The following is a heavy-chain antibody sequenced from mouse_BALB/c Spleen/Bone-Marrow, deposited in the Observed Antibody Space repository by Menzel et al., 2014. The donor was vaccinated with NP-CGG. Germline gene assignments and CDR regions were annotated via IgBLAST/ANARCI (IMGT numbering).Heavy chain of an antibody. Sequence: VQLQQSGPELVKPGASVKISCKASGYAFSSSWMNWVKQRPGQGLEWIGRIYPGDGDTNYNGKFKGKATLTADKSSSTAYMQLSSLTSVDSAVYFCARNSYYGSSYKYFDYWGQGTTLTVSS. CDR3: ARNSYYGSSYKYFDY. V-gene: IGHV1-82*01. J-gene: IGHJ2*01. D-gene: IGHD1-1*01. CDR2: IYPGDGDT. CDR1: GYAFSSSW.